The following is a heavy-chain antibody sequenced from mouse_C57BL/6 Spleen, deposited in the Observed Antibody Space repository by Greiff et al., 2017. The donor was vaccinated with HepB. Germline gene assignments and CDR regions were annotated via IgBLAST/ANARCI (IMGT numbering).Heavy chain of an antibody. D-gene: IGHD2-3*01. CDR1: GCTFTSYW. J-gene: IGHJ3*01. CDR2: INPSNGGT. CDR3: ARSRGYSAWFAY. V-gene: IGHV1-53*01. Sequence: QVQLQQPGTELVKPGASVKLSCKASGCTFTSYWMHWVKQRPGQGLEWIGNINPSNGGTNYNEKFKSKATLTVDKSSSTAYMQLSSLTSEDSAVYYCARSRGYSAWFAYWGQGTLVTVSA.